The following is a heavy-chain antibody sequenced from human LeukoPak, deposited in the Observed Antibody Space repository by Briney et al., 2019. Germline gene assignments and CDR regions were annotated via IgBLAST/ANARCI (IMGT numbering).Heavy chain of an antibody. CDR2: ISCSGGST. J-gene: IGHJ1*01. CDR3: AKGETYYCHL. D-gene: IGHD2/OR15-2a*01. Sequence: GSLRLSCAASGFPFSSYAMRWVRQAPGKGLGWVSAISCSGGSTYYADSVKGRFPISRDNSKNTLYLQMNSLRAEDTAVYYYAKGETYYCHLWGQGTLVSVSS. CDR1: GFPFSSYA. V-gene: IGHV3-23*01.